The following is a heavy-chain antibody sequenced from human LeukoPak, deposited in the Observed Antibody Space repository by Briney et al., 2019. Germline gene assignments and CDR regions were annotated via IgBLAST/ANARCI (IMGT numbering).Heavy chain of an antibody. CDR3: ARGSSRRRYGMDV. Sequence: SETLSLTCAVYGGSFSGYYWSWIRQPPGKGLEWIGEINHSGSTNYNPSLKSRVTISVDTSKNQFSLKLSSVTAADTAVYYCARGSSRRRYGMDVWGQGTTVTVPS. V-gene: IGHV4-34*01. D-gene: IGHD6-6*01. CDR2: INHSGST. J-gene: IGHJ6*02. CDR1: GGSFSGYY.